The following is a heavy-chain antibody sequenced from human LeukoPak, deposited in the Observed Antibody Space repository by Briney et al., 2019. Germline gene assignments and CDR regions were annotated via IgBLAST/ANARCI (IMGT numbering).Heavy chain of an antibody. V-gene: IGHV1-46*01. CDR2: INPSGGST. CDR3: ARVGGKSHFDL. J-gene: IGHJ2*01. CDR1: GYTFTSYY. D-gene: IGHD1-26*01. Sequence: ASVKVSCKASGYTFTSYYMHWVRQAPGQGLEWMGIINPSGGSTNYAQKFQGRVTMTRDTSISTAYMELSRLRSDDTAVYYCARVGGKSHFDLWGRGTLVTVSS.